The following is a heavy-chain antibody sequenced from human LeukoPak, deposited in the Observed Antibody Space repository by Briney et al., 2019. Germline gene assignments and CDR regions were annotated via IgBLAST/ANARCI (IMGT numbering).Heavy chain of an antibody. CDR3: ARGDAGPLDY. Sequence: GGSLRLSCAASGFTFSSYSMNWVRQAPGKGLEWVSYVNSDSSTIYYADSVKGRFTISRDNSKNTLYLQMNSLRAEDTAVYYCARGDAGPLDYWGQGTLVTVSS. V-gene: IGHV3-48*01. J-gene: IGHJ4*02. D-gene: IGHD1-14*01. CDR1: GFTFSSYS. CDR2: VNSDSSTI.